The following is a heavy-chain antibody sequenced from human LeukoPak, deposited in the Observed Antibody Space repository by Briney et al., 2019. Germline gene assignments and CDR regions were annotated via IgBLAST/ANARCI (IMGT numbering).Heavy chain of an antibody. J-gene: IGHJ4*02. CDR3: ARVAQGFLSRGWH. CDR2: IKSDGSST. Sequence: PGGSLRLSCAASGFTFSSSWMHWVRKAPGKGLVWVSRIKSDGSSTSYADSVNGRFTISRDNAKNTLYLQMNSLRAEDTAVYYCARVAQGFLSRGWHWGQGTLVTVSS. V-gene: IGHV3-74*01. D-gene: IGHD6-19*01. CDR1: GFTFSSSW.